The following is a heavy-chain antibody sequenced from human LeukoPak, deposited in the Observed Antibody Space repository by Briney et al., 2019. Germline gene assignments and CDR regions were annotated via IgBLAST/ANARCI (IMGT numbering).Heavy chain of an antibody. CDR2: IRYDGSNK. V-gene: IGHV3-30*02. D-gene: IGHD2-15*01. Sequence: GGSLRLSCAASGFTFSSSGMHWVRQAPGKGLEWVAFIRYDGSNKDYADSVKGRFTISRDNSKNTLYLQMNGLRAEDTAVHYCVKVGLVVARPNNFDCWGQGTLVTVSS. CDR3: VKVGLVVARPNNFDC. J-gene: IGHJ4*02. CDR1: GFTFSSSG.